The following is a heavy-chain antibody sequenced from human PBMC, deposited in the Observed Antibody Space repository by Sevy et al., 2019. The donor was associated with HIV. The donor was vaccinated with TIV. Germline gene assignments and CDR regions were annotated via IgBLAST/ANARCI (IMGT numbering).Heavy chain of an antibody. CDR2: ISAYNGNT. CDR3: ARGKGPGDSSGYYGLDY. Sequence: ASVKVSCKASGYTFTSYGISWVRQAPGQGLEWMGWISAYNGNTNYAQKLQGRVTMTTDTSTSTAYMELRSLGSDDTAVYYCARGKGPGDSSGYYGLDYWGQGTLVTVSS. V-gene: IGHV1-18*01. J-gene: IGHJ4*02. D-gene: IGHD3-22*01. CDR1: GYTFTSYG.